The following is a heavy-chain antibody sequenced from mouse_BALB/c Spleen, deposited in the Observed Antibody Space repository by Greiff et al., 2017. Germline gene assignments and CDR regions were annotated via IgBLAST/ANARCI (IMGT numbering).Heavy chain of an antibody. J-gene: IGHJ4*01. D-gene: IGHD2-4*01. CDR3: ARGGYDYDLDY. CDR2: ISSGSSTI. Sequence: EVQRVESGGGLVQPGGSRKLSCAASGFTFSSFGMHWVRQAPEKGLEWVAYISSGSSTIYYADTVKGRFTISRDNPKNTLFLQMTSLRSEDTAMYYCARGGYDYDLDYWGQGTSVTVSS. V-gene: IGHV5-17*02. CDR1: GFTFSSFG.